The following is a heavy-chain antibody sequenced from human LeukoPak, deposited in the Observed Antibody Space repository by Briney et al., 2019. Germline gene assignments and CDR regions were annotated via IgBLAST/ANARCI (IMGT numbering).Heavy chain of an antibody. CDR1: GFTFSSYS. J-gene: IGHJ4*02. D-gene: IGHD3-10*01. CDR2: ISSSSSYI. V-gene: IGHV3-21*01. Sequence: GGSLRLSCAASGFTFSSYSMNWVRQAPGKGLEWVSSISSSSSYIYYADSVKGRFTISRDNAKNSLYLQVNSLRAEDTAVYYCARAPYYYGSGGTGSIDYWGQGTLVTVSS. CDR3: ARAPYYYGSGGTGSIDY.